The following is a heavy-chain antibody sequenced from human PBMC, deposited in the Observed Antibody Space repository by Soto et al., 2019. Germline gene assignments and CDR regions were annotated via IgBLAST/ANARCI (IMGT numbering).Heavy chain of an antibody. Sequence: EVQLVESGGGLVQPGGSLRLSCAASGFTFSHYWMHWVRQAPGKGLVWVSRISTDASNTIYADSVKGRFTISRDNAKNMLYLQMNSLTADDSAIYYCVRGWIPTPHLGYLPYWGRGTQVTVSS. V-gene: IGHV3-74*01. D-gene: IGHD5-18*01. CDR3: VRGWIPTPHLGYLPY. CDR2: ISTDASNT. CDR1: GFTFSHYW. J-gene: IGHJ4*02.